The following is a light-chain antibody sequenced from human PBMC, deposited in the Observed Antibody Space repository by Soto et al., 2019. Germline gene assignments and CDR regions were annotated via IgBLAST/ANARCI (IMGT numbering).Light chain of an antibody. J-gene: IGLJ2*01. CDR3: CSYEGTYTCDVV. V-gene: IGLV2-11*01. CDR2: DVS. Sequence: QSALTQPRSVSGSPGQAVTISCTGTSSDVGGYNYVSWYQQHPGKAPKLMIYDVSKRPSGVPDRFSGSKSGNTASLPISGLQAEDEADYYCCSYEGTYTCDVVFGGGTQLTVL. CDR1: SSDVGGYNY.